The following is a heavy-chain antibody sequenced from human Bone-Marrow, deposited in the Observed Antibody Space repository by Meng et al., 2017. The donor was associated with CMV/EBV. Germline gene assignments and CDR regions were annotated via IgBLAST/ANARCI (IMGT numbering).Heavy chain of an antibody. CDR3: AKGKIGGYCSSTSCYMRYPY. D-gene: IGHD2-2*02. CDR1: GFTFSSYG. CDR2: IHYDGSNK. V-gene: IGHV3-30*02. Sequence: GESLKISCAASGFTFSSYGMHWVRQAPGKGLEWVAFIHYDGSNKYYADSVKGRFTISRDNSKNTLYVQMNSLRAEDTAVYYCAKGKIGGYCSSTSCYMRYPYWGQGTLVTVYS. J-gene: IGHJ4*02.